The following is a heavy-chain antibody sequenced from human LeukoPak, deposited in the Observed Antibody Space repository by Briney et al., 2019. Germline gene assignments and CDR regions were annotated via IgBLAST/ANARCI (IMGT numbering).Heavy chain of an antibody. V-gene: IGHV3-23*01. Sequence: GGSLRLSCAASGFTFSNYAMNWVRQASGKGLEWVSAVSGSGGSTSYADSVKGRFTISRDNSKNTLYLQVNSLRAEDTAVYYCARLLLAAGTRYLDYWGQGTLVTVSS. CDR1: GFTFSNYA. CDR3: ARLLLAAGTRYLDY. D-gene: IGHD6-13*01. CDR2: VSGSGGST. J-gene: IGHJ4*02.